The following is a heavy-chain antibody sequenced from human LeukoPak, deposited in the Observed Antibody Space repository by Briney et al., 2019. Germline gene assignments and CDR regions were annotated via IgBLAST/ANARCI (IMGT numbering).Heavy chain of an antibody. CDR1: GASLSDHY. CDR2: IDHIGNT. V-gene: IGHV4-34*01. D-gene: IGHD2/OR15-2a*01. CDR3: ARAKRRNSFKNVFEI. Sequence: PSETLSLTCAVFGASLSDHYWSWIRQPPGKGLEWIGEIDHIGNTNYNPSLKSRTTISMDTSKNQFSLKLTSVTAADTAVYSCARAKRRNSFKNVFEIWGQGTMITVSS. J-gene: IGHJ3*02.